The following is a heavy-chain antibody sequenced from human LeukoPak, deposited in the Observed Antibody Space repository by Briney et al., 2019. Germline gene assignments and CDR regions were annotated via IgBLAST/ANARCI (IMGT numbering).Heavy chain of an antibody. CDR3: ARHPFATPFDY. V-gene: IGHV4-59*08. D-gene: IGHD2-15*01. CDR2: IYYSGST. J-gene: IGHJ4*02. Sequence: SETLSLTCTVSGGSFNSGYWSWLRQPPGKGLEWIGCIYYSGSTNHNPSLKSRVTISIDTSKNLFSLRLSSVTAADTAVYFCARHPFATPFDYWGPGTLVTVSS. CDR1: GGSFNSGY.